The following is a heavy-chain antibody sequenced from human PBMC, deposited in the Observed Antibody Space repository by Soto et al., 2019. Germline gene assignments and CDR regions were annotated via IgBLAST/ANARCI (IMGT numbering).Heavy chain of an antibody. CDR1: GGSISSGGYS. J-gene: IGHJ4*02. V-gene: IGHV4-30-2*01. CDR2: IYHSGST. D-gene: IGHD1-26*01. CDR3: ARVFLSRGWELHGGLWAFFDY. Sequence: SETLSLTCAVSGGSISSGGYSWSWIRQPPGKGLEWIGYIYHSGSTYYNPSLKSRVTISVDTSKNQFSLKLSSVTAADTAVYYCARVFLSRGWELHGGLWAFFDYWGQGTLVTVSS.